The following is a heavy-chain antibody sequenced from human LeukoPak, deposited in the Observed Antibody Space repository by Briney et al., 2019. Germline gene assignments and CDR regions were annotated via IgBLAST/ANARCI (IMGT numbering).Heavy chain of an antibody. J-gene: IGHJ4*02. Sequence: SETLSLTCTVSGGSISSSSYYWGWIRQPPGKGLEWIGSIYYSGSTYYNPSLKSRVTISVDTSENQFSLKLSSVTAADTAVYYCAGPWGWLVQSQDYWGQGTLVTVSS. CDR2: IYYSGST. CDR3: AGPWGWLVQSQDY. D-gene: IGHD6-19*01. V-gene: IGHV4-39*01. CDR1: GGSISSSSYY.